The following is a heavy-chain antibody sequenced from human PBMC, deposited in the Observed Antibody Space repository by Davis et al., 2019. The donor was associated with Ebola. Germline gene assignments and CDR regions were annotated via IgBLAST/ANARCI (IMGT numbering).Heavy chain of an antibody. Sequence: GESLKISCAASGFTFSSYSMNWVRQAPGKGLEWVSSISSSSSYIYYADSVKGRFTISRDNAKNSLYLQMNSLRAEDTAVYYCAREVRGSGWYGALDYWGQGTLVTVSS. J-gene: IGHJ4*02. D-gene: IGHD6-19*01. CDR3: AREVRGSGWYGALDY. V-gene: IGHV3-21*01. CDR2: ISSSSSYI. CDR1: GFTFSSYS.